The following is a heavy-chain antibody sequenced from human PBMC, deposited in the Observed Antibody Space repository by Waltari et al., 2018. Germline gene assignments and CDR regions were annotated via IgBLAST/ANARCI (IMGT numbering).Heavy chain of an antibody. CDR1: GGSFSGYY. J-gene: IGHJ4*02. CDR3: ARRGRWFGTGLIQ. Sequence: QVQLQQWGAGLLKPSETLSLTCAVYGGSFSGYYWSWIRQPPGKGLEWIGEINHSGSNNYNPSLKSRVTISVDTSKNQFSLKLSSVTAADTAVYYCARRGRWFGTGLIQWGQGTLVTVSS. V-gene: IGHV4-34*01. D-gene: IGHD3-10*01. CDR2: INHSGSN.